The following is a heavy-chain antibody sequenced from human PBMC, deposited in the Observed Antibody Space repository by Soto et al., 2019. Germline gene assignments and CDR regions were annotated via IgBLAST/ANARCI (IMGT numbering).Heavy chain of an antibody. V-gene: IGHV3-30*18. D-gene: IGHD2-21*01. Sequence: PGGSLRISCVASGFTFSAYGMHWVRQAAGKGPEWVAVIASDGSEKYYGDSVKGRFTISRDNSRDTLFLQMNSLRVEDTAVYYCAKSDDSFDYWGQGTLVTVSS. J-gene: IGHJ4*02. CDR1: GFTFSAYG. CDR2: IASDGSEK. CDR3: AKSDDSFDY.